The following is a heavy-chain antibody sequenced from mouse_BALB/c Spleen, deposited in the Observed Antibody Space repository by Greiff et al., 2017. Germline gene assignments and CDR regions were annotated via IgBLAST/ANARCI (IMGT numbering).Heavy chain of an antibody. Sequence: EVMLVESGGGLVKPGGSLKLSCAASGFTFSSYAMSWVRQTPEKRLEWVASIRSCGSTYYPDSVNCRFTISRDNARDILYLQMSSLRSEDTAMYYCAREGMGYPHYFDYWGQGTTLTVSA. D-gene: IGHD2-2*01. V-gene: IGHV5-6-5*01. CDR1: GFTFSSYA. CDR2: IRSCGST. J-gene: IGHJ2*01. CDR3: AREGMGYPHYFDY.